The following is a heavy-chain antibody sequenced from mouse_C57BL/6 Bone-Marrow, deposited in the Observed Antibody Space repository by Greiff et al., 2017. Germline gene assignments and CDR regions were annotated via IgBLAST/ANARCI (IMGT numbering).Heavy chain of an antibody. CDR1: GFNIKDDY. Sequence: EVQLQQSGAELVRPGASVKLSCTASGFNIKDDYMHWVKQRPEQGLEWIGWIDPENGDTEYASKFQGKATITADTSSNTAYLQLSSLTSEDTAVYYCTTLITTVGLDYWGQGTTLTVSS. J-gene: IGHJ2*01. V-gene: IGHV14-4*01. CDR2: IDPENGDT. CDR3: TTLITTVGLDY. D-gene: IGHD1-1*01.